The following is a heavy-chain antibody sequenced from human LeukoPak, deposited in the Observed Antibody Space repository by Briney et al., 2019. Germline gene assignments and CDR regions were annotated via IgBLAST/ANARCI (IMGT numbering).Heavy chain of an antibody. D-gene: IGHD3-9*01. CDR2: ISYDGSNK. CDR1: GFTFSSYG. Sequence: PGGSLRLSCAASGFTFSSYGMHWVRQAPGKGLEWVAVISYDGSNKYYADSVKGRFTISRDNSKNTLYLQMNSLRAEDTAVYYCAKPPWARYFGWLLSNDAFDIWGQGTMVTVSS. CDR3: AKPPWARYFGWLLSNDAFDI. V-gene: IGHV3-30*18. J-gene: IGHJ3*02.